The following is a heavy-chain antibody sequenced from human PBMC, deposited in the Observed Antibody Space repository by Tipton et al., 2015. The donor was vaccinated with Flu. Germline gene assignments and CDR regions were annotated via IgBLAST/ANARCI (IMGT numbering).Heavy chain of an antibody. D-gene: IGHD4-23*01. Sequence: TLSLTCTVSGGSISSSSYYWGWIRQPPGKGLEWIGSIYYSGSTYYNPSLKSRVTISVDTSKDQFSLKLSSVTAAATAVYYCARGRYGGNYFGYWGQGTLVTVSS. CDR1: GGSISSSSYY. CDR2: IYYSGST. V-gene: IGHV4-39*07. J-gene: IGHJ4*02. CDR3: ARGRYGGNYFGY.